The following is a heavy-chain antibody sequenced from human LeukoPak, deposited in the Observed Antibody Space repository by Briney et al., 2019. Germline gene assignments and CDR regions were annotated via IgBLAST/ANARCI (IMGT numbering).Heavy chain of an antibody. CDR1: GGSISSYY. D-gene: IGHD3-22*01. V-gene: IGHV4-59*08. CDR2: FSYSGST. CDR3: ARHLDFYHSSGYYYYYGMDV. J-gene: IGHJ6*02. Sequence: SETLSLTCTVSGGSISSYYWSWIRQPPGNGLEWIGYFSYSGSTNYNPSLKSRVTISVDTSKNQFSLKLSSVTAADTAVYYCARHLDFYHSSGYYYYYGMDVWGQGTTVTVSS.